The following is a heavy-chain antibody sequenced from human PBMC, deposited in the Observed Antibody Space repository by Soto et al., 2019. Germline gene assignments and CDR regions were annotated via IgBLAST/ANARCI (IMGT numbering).Heavy chain of an antibody. J-gene: IGHJ4*02. Sequence: QVQLVQSGAEVKKPGSSVKVSCKASGGTFSSYAISWVRQAPGQGLEWVAVISYDGSNKYYADSVKGRFTISRDNSKNTLYLQMNSLRAEDTAVYYCAKDYDFWSGYYPLDFDYWGQGTLVTVSS. CDR1: GGTFSSYA. CDR3: AKDYDFWSGYYPLDFDY. D-gene: IGHD3-3*01. CDR2: ISYDGSNK. V-gene: IGHV3-30*16.